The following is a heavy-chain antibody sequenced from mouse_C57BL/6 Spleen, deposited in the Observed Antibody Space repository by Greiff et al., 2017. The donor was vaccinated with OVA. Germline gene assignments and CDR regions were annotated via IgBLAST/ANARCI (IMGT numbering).Heavy chain of an antibody. V-gene: IGHV3-6*01. CDR3: ARVGDEGFAY. J-gene: IGHJ3*01. Sequence: DVQLQESGPGLVKPSQSLSLTCSVTGYSITSGYYWNWIRQFPGNKLEWMGYISYDGSNNYNPSLKNRISITRDTSKNQFFLKLNSVTTEDTATYYCARVGDEGFAYWGQGTLVTVSA. CDR1: GYSITSGYY. D-gene: IGHD3-3*01. CDR2: ISYDGSN.